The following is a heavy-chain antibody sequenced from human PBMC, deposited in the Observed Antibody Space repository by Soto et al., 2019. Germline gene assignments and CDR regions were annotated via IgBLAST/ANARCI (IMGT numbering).Heavy chain of an antibody. J-gene: IGHJ3*02. V-gene: IGHV1-18*01. CDR1: GYTFTSYD. D-gene: IGHD1-26*01. Sequence: ASVKLSCKASGYTFTSYDINWVRQAPGQGLEWMGWISAYNGNTNYAQKLQGRVTMTTDTSTSTAYMELRSLRSDDTAVYYCARGEWVGANLDAFDIWGQGTMVTVSS. CDR3: ARGEWVGANLDAFDI. CDR2: ISAYNGNT.